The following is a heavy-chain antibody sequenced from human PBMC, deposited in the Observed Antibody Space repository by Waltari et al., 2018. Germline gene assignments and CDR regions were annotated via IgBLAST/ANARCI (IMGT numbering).Heavy chain of an antibody. J-gene: IGHJ5*02. V-gene: IGHV3-9*01. Sequence: EVQLVESGGGLVQPGRSLRLSCAASGFTFDDYAMHWVRQAPGKGLEWVSGISWNSGSIGYADSVKGRFTISRDNAKNSLYLQMNSLRAEDTALYYCAKAPYYDILTGRPNWFDPWGQGTLVTVSS. CDR1: GFTFDDYA. CDR3: AKAPYYDILTGRPNWFDP. CDR2: ISWNSGSI. D-gene: IGHD3-9*01.